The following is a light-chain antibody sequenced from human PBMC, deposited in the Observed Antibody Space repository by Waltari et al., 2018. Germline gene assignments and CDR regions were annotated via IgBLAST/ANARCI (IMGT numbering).Light chain of an antibody. J-gene: IGLJ1*01. CDR3: CSYAGGSAFV. CDR1: SSDVGSYNL. CDR2: GVS. V-gene: IGLV2-23*02. Sequence: QSALTQPASVSGSPGQSITIPCTGTSSDVGSYNLVSWYQHRPRHAPNLIIHGVSKRPSGVSNRFSGSKSGNTASLTISGLRTEDEADYYCCSYAGGSAFVFGTGTKITVL.